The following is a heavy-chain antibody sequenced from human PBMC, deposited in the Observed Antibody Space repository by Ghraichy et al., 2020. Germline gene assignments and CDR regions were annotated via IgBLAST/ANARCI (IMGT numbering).Heavy chain of an antibody. CDR1: GFTVSSNY. J-gene: IGHJ4*02. D-gene: IGHD6-13*01. V-gene: IGHV3-66*01. CDR3: ARDKSIAAAGTFDY. CDR2: IYSGGST. Sequence: GGSLRLSCAASGFTVSSNYMSWVRQAPGKGLEWVSVIYSGGSTYYADSVKGRFTISRDNSKNTLYLQMNSLRAEDTAVYYCARDKSIAAAGTFDYWGQGTLVTVPS.